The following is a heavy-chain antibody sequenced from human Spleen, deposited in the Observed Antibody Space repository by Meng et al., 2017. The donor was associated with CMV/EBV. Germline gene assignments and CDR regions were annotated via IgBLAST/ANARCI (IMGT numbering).Heavy chain of an antibody. CDR1: GFTFSSYA. J-gene: IGHJ4*02. CDR2: IYSAGSGT. D-gene: IGHD3-10*01. Sequence: LSLTCAASGFTFSSYAMSWVRQAPGKGLEWVSFIYSAGSGTYYADSVKGRFTISRDNSKNTLYLQMNSLRAEDTAVYYCAKDSGFYFDYWGQGTLVTVSS. CDR3: AKDSGFYFDY. V-gene: IGHV3-23*03.